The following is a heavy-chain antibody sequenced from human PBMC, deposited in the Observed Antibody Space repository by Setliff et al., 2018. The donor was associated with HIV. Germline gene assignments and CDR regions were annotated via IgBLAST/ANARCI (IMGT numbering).Heavy chain of an antibody. J-gene: IGHJ6*02. CDR1: GFTFSSYG. D-gene: IGHD3-10*01. CDR3: ARSVIGYYYYGMDV. V-gene: IGHV3-30*02. Sequence: LRLSCAASGFTFSSYGMHWVRQAPGKGLEWVAFIRYDGTYKYYADSVKGRFTISRDNSKNTLYLQMNSLRAEDTAVYYCARSVIGYYYYGMDVWGQGTLVTVSS. CDR2: IRYDGTYK.